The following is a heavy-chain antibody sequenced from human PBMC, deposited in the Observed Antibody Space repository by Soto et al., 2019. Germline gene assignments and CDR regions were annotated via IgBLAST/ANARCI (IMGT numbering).Heavy chain of an antibody. CDR3: ARKHHIATWLFDY. Sequence: PGGSLRLSCAVSGFSFRSSPMSWVRRAPGKGLEWVSYISSSSSTIYYADSVKGRFTISRDNAKNSLYLQMNSLRDEDTAVYYCARKHHIATWLFDYSGQGTLVTVSS. D-gene: IGHD5-12*01. J-gene: IGHJ4*02. CDR2: ISSSSSTI. V-gene: IGHV3-48*02. CDR1: GFSFRSSP.